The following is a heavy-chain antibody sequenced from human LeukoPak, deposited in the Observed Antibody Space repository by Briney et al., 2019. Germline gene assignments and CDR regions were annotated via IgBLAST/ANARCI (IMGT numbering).Heavy chain of an antibody. D-gene: IGHD3-22*01. J-gene: IGHJ4*02. CDR3: TSHYYYDISGYYGGPGY. CDR1: GFTFGDYA. CDR2: IRSKAYGGTT. Sequence: GGSLGLSCTASGFTFGDYAMSCVRQAPGKGLEGVGFIRSKAYGGTTEYAASVKGRFTFSRDDSKSIAFLQMYSLKTEDTGVYYCTSHYYYDISGYYGGPGYWGQGALVTVSS. V-gene: IGHV3-49*04.